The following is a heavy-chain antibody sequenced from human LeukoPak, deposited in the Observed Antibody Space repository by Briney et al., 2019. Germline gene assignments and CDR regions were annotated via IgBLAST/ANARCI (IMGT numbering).Heavy chain of an antibody. Sequence: SETLSLTCTVSGGSISSSSYYWGWIRQPPGKGLEWFGSIYYSGSTYYNPSLKSRVTISVDTSKNQFSLKLSSVTAADTAVYYCARHDVSLITMIVVVITAFDYWGQGTLVTVSS. D-gene: IGHD3-22*01. CDR2: IYYSGST. CDR3: ARHDVSLITMIVVVITAFDY. V-gene: IGHV4-39*01. CDR1: GGSISSSSYY. J-gene: IGHJ4*02.